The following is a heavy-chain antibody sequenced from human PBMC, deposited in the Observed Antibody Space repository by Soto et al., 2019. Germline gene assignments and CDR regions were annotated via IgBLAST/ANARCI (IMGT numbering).Heavy chain of an antibody. V-gene: IGHV4-34*01. J-gene: IGHJ6*04. Sequence: NPSETLSLTCAVYGGSFSGYYWSWIRQPPGKGLEWIGEINHSGSTNYNPSLKSRVTISVDTSKNQFSLKLSSVTAADTAVYYCARTKSIAAAGTLDVWGKGTTVTVSS. D-gene: IGHD6-13*01. CDR2: INHSGST. CDR1: GGSFSGYY. CDR3: ARTKSIAAAGTLDV.